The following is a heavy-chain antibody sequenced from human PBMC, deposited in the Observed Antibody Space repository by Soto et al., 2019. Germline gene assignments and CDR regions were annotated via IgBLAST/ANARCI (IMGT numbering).Heavy chain of an antibody. CDR2: IIPISGTA. V-gene: IGHV1-69*13. CDR1: GCTFSSYA. D-gene: IGHD2-2*01. J-gene: IGHJ6*02. Sequence: SVKVSCKASGCTFSSYAISWVRQAPGQGLEWMGGIIPISGTANYAQKFQGRVTITADESTSTAYMELSSLRSEDTAVYYCARSQGSSTSLEIYYYYYYGMDVWGQGTTVTVSS. CDR3: ARSQGSSTSLEIYYYYYYGMDV.